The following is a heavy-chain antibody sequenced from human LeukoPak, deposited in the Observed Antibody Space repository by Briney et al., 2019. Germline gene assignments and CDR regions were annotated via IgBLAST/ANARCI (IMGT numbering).Heavy chain of an antibody. V-gene: IGHV4-59*01. D-gene: IGHD3-10*01. CDR3: ARASGEDAFDI. Sequence: SETLSLTCAVYGGSFSGYYWSWIRQPPGKGLEWIGYIYYSGSTNYNPSLKSRVTISVDTSKNQFSLKLSSVTAADTAVYYCARASGEDAFDIWGQGTMVTVSS. CDR2: IYYSGST. J-gene: IGHJ3*02. CDR1: GGSFSGYY.